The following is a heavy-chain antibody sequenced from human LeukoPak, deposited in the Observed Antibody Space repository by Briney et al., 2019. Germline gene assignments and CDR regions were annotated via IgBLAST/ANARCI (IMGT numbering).Heavy chain of an antibody. Sequence: ASVKVSCKASGYTFTSCGISWVRQAPGQGLQWMGWISGYNDNTNTVQKLQGRVTMTIDTSTNTAYMELMSLRSDDTAVYYCARDRHGYSDFDYWGQGTLVTVSS. V-gene: IGHV1-18*01. D-gene: IGHD5-24*01. CDR3: ARDRHGYSDFDY. CDR2: ISGYNDNT. CDR1: GYTFTSCG. J-gene: IGHJ4*02.